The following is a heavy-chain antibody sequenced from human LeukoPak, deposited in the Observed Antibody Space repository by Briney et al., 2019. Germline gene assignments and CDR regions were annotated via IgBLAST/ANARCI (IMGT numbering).Heavy chain of an antibody. CDR2: IIPIFGTA. CDR3: ARDIVVVVAATQGGYYYYGMDV. CDR1: GGTFSSYA. Sequence: SVKVSCKASGGTFSSYAISWVRQAPGQGLEWMGGIIPIFGTANYAQKLQGRVTMTTDTSTSTAYMELRSLRSDDTAVYYCARDIVVVVAATQGGYYYYGMDVWSQGTTVTVSS. D-gene: IGHD2-15*01. V-gene: IGHV1-69*05. J-gene: IGHJ6*02.